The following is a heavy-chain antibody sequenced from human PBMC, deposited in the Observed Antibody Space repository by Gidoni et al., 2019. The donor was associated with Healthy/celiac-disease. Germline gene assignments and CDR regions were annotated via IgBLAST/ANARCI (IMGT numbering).Heavy chain of an antibody. CDR1: GYTFTSYY. V-gene: IGHV1-46*01. Sequence: QVQLVQSGAEVKKPGASVKVSCKASGYTFTSYYMHWVRQAPGQGLEWMGIINPSGGSTSYAQKFQGRVTMTRDKSTSTVYMELSSLRSEDTAVYYCARGRRIAAAGTRGWFDPWGQGTLVTVSS. CDR2: INPSGGST. CDR3: ARGRRIAAAGTRGWFDP. J-gene: IGHJ5*02. D-gene: IGHD6-13*01.